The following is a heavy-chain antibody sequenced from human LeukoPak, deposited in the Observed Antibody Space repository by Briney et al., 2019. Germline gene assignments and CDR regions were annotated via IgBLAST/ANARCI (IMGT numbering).Heavy chain of an antibody. J-gene: IGHJ5*02. D-gene: IGHD3-10*01. CDR1: GGSISSSSYY. V-gene: IGHV4-39*07. Sequence: LSETLSLTCTVSGGSISSSSYYWGWIRQPPGKGLEWIGSIYYSGSTYYNPPLKSRVTISVDTSKNQFSLKLSSVTAADTAVYFCARSAMVRENWFDPWGQGTPVTVSS. CDR2: IYYSGST. CDR3: ARSAMVRENWFDP.